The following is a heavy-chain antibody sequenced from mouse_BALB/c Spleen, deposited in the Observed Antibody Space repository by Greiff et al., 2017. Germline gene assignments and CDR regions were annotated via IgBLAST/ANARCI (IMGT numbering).Heavy chain of an antibody. Sequence: EVQLVESGAELVKPGASVKLSCTASGFNIKDTYMHWVKQRPEQGLEWIGRIDPANGNTKYDPKFQGKATITADTSSNTAYLQLSSLTSEDTAVYYCASRYGYDRGYFDYWGQGTTLTVSS. V-gene: IGHV14-3*02. CDR3: ASRYGYDRGYFDY. J-gene: IGHJ2*01. CDR2: IDPANGNT. D-gene: IGHD2-2*01. CDR1: GFNIKDTY.